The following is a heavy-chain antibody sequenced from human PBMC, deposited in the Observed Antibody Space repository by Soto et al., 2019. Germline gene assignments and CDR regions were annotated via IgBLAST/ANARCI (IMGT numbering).Heavy chain of an antibody. Sequence: GGSLRLSCAASGFTFSRYWMNWVRQAQGKGLEWVANIKQDGTEKNYVDCVKGRFTISRDNARKSLYLQMDSLRAEDTAVYFCARGDTPMITGMDSFDIWGQGTMVTVSS. J-gene: IGHJ3*02. CDR1: GFTFSRYW. CDR2: IKQDGTEK. CDR3: ARGDTPMITGMDSFDI. V-gene: IGHV3-7*01. D-gene: IGHD5-18*01.